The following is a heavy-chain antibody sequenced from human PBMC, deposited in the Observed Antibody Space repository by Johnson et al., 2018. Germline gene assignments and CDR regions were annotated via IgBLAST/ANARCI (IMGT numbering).Heavy chain of an antibody. CDR2: IGTAGDT. Sequence: VQLVESGGGLVQPGGSLRLSCAASGFTFSSYDMHWVRQATGTGLEWVSAIGTAGDTYYPGSVQGRFTISRENAKTSLYLQMNSLRAGDTAVYYCARATPLVKARWFGEEDYYYGMDVWGQGTTVTVSS. CDR1: GFTFSSYD. D-gene: IGHD3-10*01. V-gene: IGHV3-13*01. J-gene: IGHJ6*02. CDR3: ARATPLVKARWFGEEDYYYGMDV.